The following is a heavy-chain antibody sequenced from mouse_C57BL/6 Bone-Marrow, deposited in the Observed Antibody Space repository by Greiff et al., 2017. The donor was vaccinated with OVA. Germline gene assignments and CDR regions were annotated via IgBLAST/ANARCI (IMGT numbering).Heavy chain of an antibody. CDR1: GYSFTSYY. J-gene: IGHJ3*01. CDR2: IYPGSGNT. Sequence: QVQLKESGPELVKPGASVKISCKASGYSFTSYYIHWVKQRPGQGLEWIGWIYPGSGNTKYNEKFKGKATLTADTSSSTAYMQLSSLTSEDAAVSYCARSDGYAPWFAYWGQGTLVTVSA. V-gene: IGHV1-66*01. CDR3: ARSDGYAPWFAY. D-gene: IGHD2-3*01.